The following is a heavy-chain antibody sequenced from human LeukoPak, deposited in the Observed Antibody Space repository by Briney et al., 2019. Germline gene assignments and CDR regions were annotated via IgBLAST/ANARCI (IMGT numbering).Heavy chain of an antibody. CDR1: GYSFTAYY. D-gene: IGHD1-14*01. J-gene: IGHJ4*02. CDR3: ASWAGGNEPVASFDY. V-gene: IGHV1-2*02. Sequence: ASVKVSCKPTGYSFTAYYIFWMRQAPGQGLECMGWINLYNGATKYAQRFQSRVTMTRDTSISTAYTELSRLRSDDTATYYCASWAGGNEPVASFDYCGQGTLVTVSS. CDR2: INLYNGAT.